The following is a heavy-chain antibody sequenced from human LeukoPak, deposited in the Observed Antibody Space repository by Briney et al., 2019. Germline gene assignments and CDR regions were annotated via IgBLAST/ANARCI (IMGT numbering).Heavy chain of an antibody. CDR1: GGSFSGYY. Sequence: SETLSLTCAVYGGSFSGYYWSWIRQPPGKGLEWIGEINHSGSTNYNPSLKSRVTISVDTSKNQFSLKLSSVTAADTAAYYCARGGLRYFDWLSDYYFDYWGQGTLVTVSS. V-gene: IGHV4-34*01. J-gene: IGHJ4*02. CDR3: ARGGLRYFDWLSDYYFDY. CDR2: INHSGST. D-gene: IGHD3-9*01.